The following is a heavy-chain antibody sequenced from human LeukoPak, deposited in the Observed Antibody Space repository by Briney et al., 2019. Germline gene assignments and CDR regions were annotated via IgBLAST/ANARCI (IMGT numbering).Heavy chain of an antibody. Sequence: PGGSLRLSCAASGFTFDDYAMHWVRQAPGKGLEWVSGISWNSGSIGYADSVKGRFTISSDNAKNSLYLQMNSLRAEDTALYYCAKGRTSSGWFFDYWGQGTLVTVSS. V-gene: IGHV3-9*01. CDR1: GFTFDDYA. J-gene: IGHJ4*02. CDR2: ISWNSGSI. D-gene: IGHD6-19*01. CDR3: AKGRTSSGWFFDY.